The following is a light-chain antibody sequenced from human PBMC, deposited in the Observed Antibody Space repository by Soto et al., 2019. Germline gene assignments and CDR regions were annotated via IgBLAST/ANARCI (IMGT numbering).Light chain of an antibody. V-gene: IGKV3-20*01. CDR2: ESS. CDR1: QNVANY. Sequence: EIVLTQSPATLSLSPGERATLSCRASQNVANYLDWYQQKPGQAPRLLIYESSNRATGIAARFSGSGSGTDFTLTISRLEPEDFAVYYCQQYASSPPLTFGGGTKVDIK. CDR3: QQYASSPPLT. J-gene: IGKJ4*01.